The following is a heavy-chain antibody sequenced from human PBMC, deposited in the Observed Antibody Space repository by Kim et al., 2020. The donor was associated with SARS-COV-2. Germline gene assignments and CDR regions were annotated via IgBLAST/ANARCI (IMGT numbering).Heavy chain of an antibody. CDR1: GYTFTSYG. Sequence: ASVKVSCKASGYTFTSYGISWVRQAPGQGLEWMGWISGYNGNRNYAQKLQGRVTMTTDTSTSTAYMELRSLRSDDTAVYYCARDFRGGWYVNGYYYYGMDVWGQGTTVTVSS. CDR3: ARDFRGGWYVNGYYYYGMDV. V-gene: IGHV1-18*04. CDR2: ISGYNGNR. J-gene: IGHJ6*02. D-gene: IGHD6-19*01.